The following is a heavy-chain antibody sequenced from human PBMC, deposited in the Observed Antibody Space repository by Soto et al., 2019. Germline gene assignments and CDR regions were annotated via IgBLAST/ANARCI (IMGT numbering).Heavy chain of an antibody. CDR3: ARDPYNVLMVNAPNLYGMDV. J-gene: IGHJ6*02. Sequence: QVQLVQSGAEVKKPGASVKVSCKASGYTFTTYDISWVRQAPGQWLEWMGRISTYNGNTNYPQSLQGRLTMTTDTSTSTAYMGLRSLRSDDTAVYYCARDPYNVLMVNAPNLYGMDVWGQGTTVTVSS. CDR2: ISTYNGNT. D-gene: IGHD2-8*01. V-gene: IGHV1-18*01. CDR1: GYTFTTYD.